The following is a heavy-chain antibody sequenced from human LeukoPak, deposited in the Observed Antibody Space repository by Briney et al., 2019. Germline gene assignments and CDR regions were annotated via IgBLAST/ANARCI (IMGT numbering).Heavy chain of an antibody. CDR1: GFTFNSYG. V-gene: IGHV3-33*01. J-gene: IGHJ4*02. CDR3: AREGLGEPCIDY. D-gene: IGHD3-16*01. CDR2: IWYEGSKK. Sequence: TGGCLRLSCAAAGFTFNSYGMHWVRQAAGKGREWVALIWYEGSKKYYADPGKGRFTISRDDSKNTLYLQMDSLRVEDTALYYCAREGLGEPCIDYWGQGTLVTVSS.